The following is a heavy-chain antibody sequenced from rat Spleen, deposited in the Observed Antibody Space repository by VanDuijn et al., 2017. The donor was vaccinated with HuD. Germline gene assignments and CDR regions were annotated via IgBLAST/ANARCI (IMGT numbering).Heavy chain of an antibody. D-gene: IGHD1-6*01. CDR2: ISTGGGIT. V-gene: IGHV5-25*01. Sequence: EVQLVESGGGLVQPGRSLKLSCVASGFTFTNYYMAWVRQAPTKGLEWVAYISTGGGITYYRDSVKGRFTISRDNEKSTLYLQMDSLKSEDTATYYCARQTYTTDLYYFDYWGQGVMVTVSS. J-gene: IGHJ2*01. CDR1: GFTFTNYY. CDR3: ARQTYTTDLYYFDY.